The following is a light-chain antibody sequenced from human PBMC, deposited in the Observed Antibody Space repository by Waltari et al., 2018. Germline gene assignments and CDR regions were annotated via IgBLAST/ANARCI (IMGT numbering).Light chain of an antibody. CDR3: SSYITTNTLEL. CDR1: SSAVGSYNY. V-gene: IGLV2-14*03. Sequence: QSALTQPASVSGTPGQSITIPCTGTSSAVGSYNYVPWYQQHPGKAPKLMIYDVSYRPSGVSNRFSGSKSGNTASLTISGLQAEDEADYYCSSYITTNTLELFGGGTSLTVL. CDR2: DVS. J-gene: IGLJ2*01.